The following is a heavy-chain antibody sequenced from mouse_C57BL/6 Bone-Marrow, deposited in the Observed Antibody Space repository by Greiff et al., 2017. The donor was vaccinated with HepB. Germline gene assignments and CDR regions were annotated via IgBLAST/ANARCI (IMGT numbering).Heavy chain of an antibody. CDR3: ARRIYYDYDEGYFDV. J-gene: IGHJ1*03. V-gene: IGHV1-50*01. D-gene: IGHD2-4*01. CDR1: GYTFTSYW. CDR2: IDPSDSYT. Sequence: VKLQQPGAELVKPGASVKLSCKASGYTFTSYWMQWVKQRPGQGLEWIGEIDPSDSYTNYNQKFKGKSTLTVDKSSSTAYMQLSSLTSEDSAVYYCARRIYYDYDEGYFDVWGTGTTVTVSS.